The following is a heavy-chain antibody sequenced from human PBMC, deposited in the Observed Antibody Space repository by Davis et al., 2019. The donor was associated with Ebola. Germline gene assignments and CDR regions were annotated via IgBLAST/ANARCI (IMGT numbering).Heavy chain of an antibody. CDR1: GFTFRSYA. CDR3: AKSRGGYSYGKIDY. Sequence: PGGSLRLSCAASGFTFRSYAMNWVRQAPGKRLEWVSSIRGSDGSTYYPDSVKGRFTISRDNSRNTLDLQMDSLRPEDTAVYYCAKSRGGYSYGKIDYWGQGTLVTVSS. J-gene: IGHJ4*02. CDR2: IRGSDGST. V-gene: IGHV3-23*01. D-gene: IGHD5-18*01.